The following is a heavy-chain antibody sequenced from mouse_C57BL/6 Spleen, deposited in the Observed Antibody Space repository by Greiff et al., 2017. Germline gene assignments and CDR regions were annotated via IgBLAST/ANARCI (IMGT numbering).Heavy chain of an antibody. D-gene: IGHD1-1*01. V-gene: IGHV1-50*01. CDR2: IGPSDSYT. CDR3: ARMDGSSYDDY. J-gene: IGHJ2*01. Sequence: VQLQQSGAELVKPGASVKLSCKASGYTFTSYWMQWVKQRPGQGLEWIGEIGPSDSYTNYNQKFKGKATLTVDTSSSTAYMQLSSLTSEDSAVYYCARMDGSSYDDYWGQGTTLTVSS. CDR1: GYTFTSYW.